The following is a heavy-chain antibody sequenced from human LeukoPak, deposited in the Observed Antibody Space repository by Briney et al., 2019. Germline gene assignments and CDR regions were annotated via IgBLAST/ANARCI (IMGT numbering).Heavy chain of an antibody. Sequence: PGGSLRLSCAASGVTFSSYSMNWVRQAPGKGMEWVSYISSSSSTIYYADCVKGRFTISRDNAKNSLYLQMNSLRDEDTAVYYCARVVVVVSAPHYFDYWGQGTLATVSS. D-gene: IGHD2-21*02. CDR2: ISSSSSTI. J-gene: IGHJ4*02. CDR1: GVTFSSYS. V-gene: IGHV3-48*02. CDR3: ARVVVVVSAPHYFDY.